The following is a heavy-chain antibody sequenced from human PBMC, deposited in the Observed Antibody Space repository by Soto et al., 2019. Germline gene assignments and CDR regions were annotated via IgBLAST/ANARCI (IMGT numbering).Heavy chain of an antibody. J-gene: IGHJ6*03. CDR1: GFTFSSYS. V-gene: IGHV3-48*01. D-gene: IGHD2-15*01. CDR2: ISSSSDTI. Sequence: GRSLRLPNAASGFTFSSYSMHWVRQAPGKGLEWVSYISSSSDTIYYADSVKGRFTISRDNAKNSLYLQMNSLRAEDTAVYYCARDPRYCSGGNCYSSYYYYYLDVWGIGTTVTVSS. CDR3: ARDPRYCSGGNCYSSYYYYYLDV.